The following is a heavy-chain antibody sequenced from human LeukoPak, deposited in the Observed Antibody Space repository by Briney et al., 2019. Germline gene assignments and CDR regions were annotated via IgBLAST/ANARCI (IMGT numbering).Heavy chain of an antibody. Sequence: PGKSLRLSCAASGFTFSSYGMHWVRQAPGKGLEWVAFIRYDGSNKYYADSVKGRFTISRDNSKNTLYLQMNSLRAEDTAVYYCAKDSGRGAYCGGDCKGPFDYWGQGTLVTVSS. CDR1: GFTFSSYG. V-gene: IGHV3-30*02. D-gene: IGHD2-21*01. CDR2: IRYDGSNK. CDR3: AKDSGRGAYCGGDCKGPFDY. J-gene: IGHJ4*02.